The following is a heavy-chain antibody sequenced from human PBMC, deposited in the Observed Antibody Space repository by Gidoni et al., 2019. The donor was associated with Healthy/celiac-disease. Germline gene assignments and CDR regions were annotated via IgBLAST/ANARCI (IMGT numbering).Heavy chain of an antibody. V-gene: IGHV4-39*07. J-gene: IGHJ4*02. Sequence: QLQLQESGPGLVKPSETMSLTCTVSGGSISRSDYYWGWVRQPPGKGLEWIGTIYYRGDTYYNPSLKSRVTISVDMSRNLFSLWLTSVTAADTAMYYCARDVLYSSSWSHFDYWGQGILVTVSS. CDR1: GGSISRSDYY. CDR3: ARDVLYSSSWSHFDY. D-gene: IGHD6-13*01. CDR2: IYYRGDT.